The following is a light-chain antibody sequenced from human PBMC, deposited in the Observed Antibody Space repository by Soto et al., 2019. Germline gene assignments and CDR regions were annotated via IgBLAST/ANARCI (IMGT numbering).Light chain of an antibody. J-gene: IGKJ5*01. CDR3: QQRLTWPIT. Sequence: EIVLTQSPGTLSLSPGERATLSCRASQSVSSNLAWYQQKPGQAPRLLIYGASTRATGIPARFSGSGYGTDFTLSISSLEPEDFAVYYCQQRLTWPITFGQGTRLEIK. CDR1: QSVSSN. V-gene: IGKV3-11*01. CDR2: GAS.